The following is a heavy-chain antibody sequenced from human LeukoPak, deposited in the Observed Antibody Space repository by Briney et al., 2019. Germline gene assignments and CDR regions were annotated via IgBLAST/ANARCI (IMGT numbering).Heavy chain of an antibody. CDR1: GGSISSGSYY. D-gene: IGHD2-15*01. Sequence: SQTLSLTCTVSGGSISSGSYYWSWIRQPAGKGLEWIGRIYTSGSTNYNPSLKSRVSISVDTSKNQFSLKLSSVTAADTAVYYCARDGHGGYVDYWGQGTLVTVSS. CDR2: IYTSGST. V-gene: IGHV4-61*02. CDR3: ARDGHGGYVDY. J-gene: IGHJ4*02.